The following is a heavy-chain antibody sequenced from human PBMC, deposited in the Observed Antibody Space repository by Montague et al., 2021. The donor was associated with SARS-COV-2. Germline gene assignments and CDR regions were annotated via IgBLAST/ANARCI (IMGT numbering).Heavy chain of an antibody. CDR3: ARHYSATLPAVY. J-gene: IGHJ4*02. CDR2: ISDSGST. D-gene: IGHD2-15*01. Sequence: SETLSPTCTVSGGSISSFYWSWFRQPPGEGLEWIGYISDSGSTNYNPSLTSRVTMSVDTSKNQFSLKVNSVTAADTAVYYCARHYSATLPAVYWGQGTLVTVSS. CDR1: GGSISSFY. V-gene: IGHV4-59*08.